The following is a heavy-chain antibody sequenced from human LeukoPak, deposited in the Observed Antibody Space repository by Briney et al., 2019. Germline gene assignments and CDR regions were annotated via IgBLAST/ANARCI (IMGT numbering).Heavy chain of an antibody. V-gene: IGHV3-53*01. CDR1: GISVRGSY. J-gene: IGHJ4*02. Sequence: GGSLRLSCEVSGISVRGSYMSWVRQAPGKGLEWVSVIYSGDRTYYAESVKGRFTISRDTSKNTLYLQMNNLRADDTARYYCTRDLTGTTWSENDYWGQGTLVTVSS. D-gene: IGHD6-13*01. CDR3: TRDLTGTTWSENDY. CDR2: IYSGDRT.